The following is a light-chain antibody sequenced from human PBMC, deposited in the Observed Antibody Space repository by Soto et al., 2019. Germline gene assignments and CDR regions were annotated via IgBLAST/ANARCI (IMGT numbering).Light chain of an antibody. CDR1: QSVASY. V-gene: IGKV3-11*01. CDR3: QQRSNWPS. CDR2: DVS. J-gene: IGKJ4*01. Sequence: EIVLTQSPATLSLSPGERATLSCRASQSVASYLAWYQLKPGQAPRLLIYDVSKRATGFPARFSGSGSGTDFTLTITSLEPEDFAVYYCQQRSNWPSFGGGTKVDIK.